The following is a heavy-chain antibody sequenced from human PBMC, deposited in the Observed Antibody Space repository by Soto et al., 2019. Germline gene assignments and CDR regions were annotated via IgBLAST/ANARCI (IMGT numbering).Heavy chain of an antibody. CDR3: VRRGRTSSGDWFDL. V-gene: IGHV4-59*08. J-gene: IGHJ5*02. CDR1: GGSISPYY. CDR2: IYYGGST. Sequence: PSETLSLTCTVSGGSISPYYWSWIRQPPGKGLEWVGYIYYGGSTSYNPSLKSRVTISLETSKSQFSLRLSSVTAADTAVYFCVRRGRTSSGDWFDLWGQGILVTVSS. D-gene: IGHD6-19*01.